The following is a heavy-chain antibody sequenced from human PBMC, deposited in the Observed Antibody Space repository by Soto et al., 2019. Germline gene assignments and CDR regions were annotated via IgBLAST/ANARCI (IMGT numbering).Heavy chain of an antibody. CDR1: GYTFTSYA. CDR2: INAGNGNT. J-gene: IGHJ6*03. D-gene: IGHD4-17*01. V-gene: IGHV1-3*01. CDR3: ARSGATVTTAISNYYYYYMDV. Sequence: ASVKVSCKASGYTFTSYAMHWVRQAPGQRLEWMGWINAGNGNTKYSQKFQGRVTITRDTSASTAYIELSSLRSEDTAVYYCARSGATVTTAISNYYYYYMDVWGKGTTVTVSS.